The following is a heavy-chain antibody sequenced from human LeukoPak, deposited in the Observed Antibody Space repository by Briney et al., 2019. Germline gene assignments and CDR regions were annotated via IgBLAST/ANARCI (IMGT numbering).Heavy chain of an antibody. CDR3: AKVRSGGGDYYFDY. CDR2: ISGSGGST. Sequence: GGSLRLSCAASGFTFSSYAMSWVRQAPGKGLEWVSAISGSGGSTCYADSVKGRFTISRDNSKNTLYLQMNSLRAEDTAVYYCAKVRSGGGDYYFDYRGQGTLVTVSS. V-gene: IGHV3-23*01. CDR1: GFTFSSYA. D-gene: IGHD2-21*02. J-gene: IGHJ4*02.